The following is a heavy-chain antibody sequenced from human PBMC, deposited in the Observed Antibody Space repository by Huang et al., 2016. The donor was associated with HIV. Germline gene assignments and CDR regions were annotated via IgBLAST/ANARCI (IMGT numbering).Heavy chain of an antibody. V-gene: IGHV1-69*13. D-gene: IGHD5-18*01. Sequence: QVLLVQSGAEVRKPGSSVKVSCTAFGGTLSSYAISWVGQAPGQGLEWMGGIIPIFGTANYTRKFQGRVTITVDESTNTGYMELTRLTSEDTAVYYCARTAYSYGFRQGYNWFDPWGQGTPDTVSS. CDR1: GGTLSSYA. J-gene: IGHJ5*02. CDR3: ARTAYSYGFRQGYNWFDP. CDR2: IIPIFGTA.